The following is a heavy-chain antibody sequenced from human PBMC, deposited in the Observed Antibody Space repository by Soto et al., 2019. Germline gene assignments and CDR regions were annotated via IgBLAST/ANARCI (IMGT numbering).Heavy chain of an antibody. CDR1: GGSISSGAHY. J-gene: IGHJ3*02. CDR2: IYYSGDS. V-gene: IGHV4-31*03. CDR3: ARDHYGSGNGFDI. D-gene: IGHD3-10*01. Sequence: SETLSLTCTVSGGSISSGAHYWSWIRQHPGKGLEWIGYIYYSGDSYYNPSLKSRVTISIDTSENQFSLKLSSVTAADTAVYYCARDHYGSGNGFDIWGRGTMVTVSS.